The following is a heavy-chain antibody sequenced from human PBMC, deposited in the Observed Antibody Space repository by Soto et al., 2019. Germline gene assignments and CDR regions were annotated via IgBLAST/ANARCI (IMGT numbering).Heavy chain of an antibody. CDR3: TKDRVPDGIYSFDY. CDR2: IWYDGSNK. V-gene: IGHV3-33*03. Sequence: PGGSQRLSCAASGFTFSSYGVHWVRQAPGKGLEWVAVIWYDGSNKYYADSVKGRFTISKDKSMKTVYLQMNSLRVEDAAVYYCTKDRVPDGIYSFDYWGQGALVTVSS. D-gene: IGHD2-15*01. J-gene: IGHJ4*02. CDR1: GFTFSSYG.